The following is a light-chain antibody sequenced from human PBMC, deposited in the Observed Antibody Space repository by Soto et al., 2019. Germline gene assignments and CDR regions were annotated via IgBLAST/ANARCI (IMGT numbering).Light chain of an antibody. Sequence: QPVLTQSPSASASLGASVKLTCTLSSGHSSYAIAWHQQQPEKGPRFLMKLNSDGSHNKGDGVPDRFSGSSSGAERYLTISSLQSDDEADYYCQTWGTGIYVVFGGGTKLTVL. J-gene: IGLJ2*01. CDR2: LNSDGSH. CDR3: QTWGTGIYVV. V-gene: IGLV4-69*01. CDR1: SGHSSYA.